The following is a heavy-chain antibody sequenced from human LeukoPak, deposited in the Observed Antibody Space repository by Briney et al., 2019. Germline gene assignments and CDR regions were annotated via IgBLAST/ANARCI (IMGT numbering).Heavy chain of an antibody. CDR1: GLTFDEFA. CDR3: AKDSSAGSNPYFDY. CDR2: ISWNSGDI. Sequence: GGSLRLSCAASGLTFDEFAMHWVRRAPGKGLEWVSGISWNSGDIGYADSVKGRFTISRDNAKKSLYLEMNSLRAEDTALYYCAKDSSAGSNPYFDYWGQGTLVTVSS. D-gene: IGHD6-13*01. V-gene: IGHV3-9*01. J-gene: IGHJ4*02.